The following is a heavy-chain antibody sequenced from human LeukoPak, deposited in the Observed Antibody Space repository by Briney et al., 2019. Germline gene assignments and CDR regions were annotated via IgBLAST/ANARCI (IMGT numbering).Heavy chain of an antibody. D-gene: IGHD1-26*01. CDR1: GGSISSSSYY. J-gene: IGHJ1*01. V-gene: IGHV4-39*01. Sequence: SETLSLTSTVSGGSISSSSYYWGWIRQPPVKGLECIGRIYYSGSTNYNTSLKSRVTISVDTSKNKFSLKMSSVTAADTAVYYCARMYSGSPESLPEYFQHWGQGTLVTVSS. CDR2: IYYSGST. CDR3: ARMYSGSPESLPEYFQH.